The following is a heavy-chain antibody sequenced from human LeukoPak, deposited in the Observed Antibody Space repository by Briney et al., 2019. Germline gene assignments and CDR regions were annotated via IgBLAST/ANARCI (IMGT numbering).Heavy chain of an antibody. D-gene: IGHD2-21*02. J-gene: IGHJ5*02. CDR1: GGSISSYY. V-gene: IGHV4-59*08. CDR2: MYYSGST. CDR3: ARRVTSNWFDP. Sequence: SESLSLTCTVSGGSISSYYWSWIRQPPGKGLEWIGYMYYSGSTNYNPSLKSRVTISVDTSKNQFSLKLSSVTAADTAVYYCARRVTSNWFDPWGQGTLVTVSS.